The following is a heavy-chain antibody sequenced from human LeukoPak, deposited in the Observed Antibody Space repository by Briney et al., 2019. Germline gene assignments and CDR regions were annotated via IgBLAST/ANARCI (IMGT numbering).Heavy chain of an antibody. CDR2: IYYSGST. CDR1: GGSISSGGYY. J-gene: IGHJ6*03. V-gene: IGHV4-61*08. Sequence: PSETLSLTCTVSGGSISSGGYYWSWIRQPPGKGLEWIGYIYYSGSTSYNPSLKSRVTISVDTSKNQFSLKLSSVTAADTAVYYCARAVRNYMDVWGKGTTVTVSS. CDR3: ARAVRNYMDV.